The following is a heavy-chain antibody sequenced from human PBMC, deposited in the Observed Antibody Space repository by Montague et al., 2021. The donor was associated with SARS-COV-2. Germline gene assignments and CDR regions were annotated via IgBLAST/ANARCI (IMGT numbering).Heavy chain of an antibody. CDR1: SGSIGPSDTHC. CDR3: ARHSTTHAFDP. D-gene: IGHD1-1*01. V-gene: IGHV4-39*01. J-gene: IGHJ5*02. Sequence: SETLSLTCVVSSGSIGPSDTHCWCLVRQAPGKGLEWIATISYSGSTSYHPPLRRLITISVYTYKNPISLNLRSVTAADTSVYYCARHSTTHAFDPWGQGILVTVSS. CDR2: ISYSGST.